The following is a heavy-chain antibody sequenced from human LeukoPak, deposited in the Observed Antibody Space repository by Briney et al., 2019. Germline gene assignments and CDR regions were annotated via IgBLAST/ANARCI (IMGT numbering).Heavy chain of an antibody. CDR2: IYPDDSDT. CDR3: ARLGQWLDNFDY. Sequence: GESLKISCKSSGYSFTRYWIGWVRQMPGKGLEWMGNIYPDDSDTTYSPSFQGQVTISADKSISTAYLQWTSLKASDTAMYYCARLGQWLDNFDYWGQGTLVTVSS. CDR1: GYSFTRYW. D-gene: IGHD6-19*01. V-gene: IGHV5-51*01. J-gene: IGHJ4*02.